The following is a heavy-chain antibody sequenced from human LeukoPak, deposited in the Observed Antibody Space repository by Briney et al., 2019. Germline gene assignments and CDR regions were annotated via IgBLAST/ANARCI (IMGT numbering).Heavy chain of an antibody. CDR3: AKSETYRFDY. CDR1: GFIVSSRY. CDR2: ISSSSTTI. Sequence: GGSLRLSCAASGFIVSSRYMSWVRQAPGKGLEWVSFISSSSTTIYYADSVKGRFTISRDNAKNSLYLQVNSLRDEDTAVYYCAKSETYRFDYWGQGTLVTVSS. D-gene: IGHD3-3*01. J-gene: IGHJ4*02. V-gene: IGHV3-48*02.